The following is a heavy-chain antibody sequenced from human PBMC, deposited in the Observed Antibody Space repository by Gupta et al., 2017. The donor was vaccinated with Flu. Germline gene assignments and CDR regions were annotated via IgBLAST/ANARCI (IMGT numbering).Heavy chain of an antibody. J-gene: IGHJ5*02. CDR3: TRLGGFTVGYNWFDP. Sequence: QVQLQQWGAGLLKPSETLSLTCAVYNASLSGSYWSWIRQPPGKGPEWIGEIDHSGCTNYNPSLKSRVTMSVDTSKNQFSLNLYSVTAADTAIYYCTRLGGFTVGYNWFDPWGQGTLVTGSS. CDR1: NASLSGSY. V-gene: IGHV4-34*01. CDR2: IDHSGCT. D-gene: IGHD4-11*01.